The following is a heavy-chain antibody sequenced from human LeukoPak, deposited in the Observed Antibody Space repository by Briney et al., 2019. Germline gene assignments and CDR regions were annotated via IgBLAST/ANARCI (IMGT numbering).Heavy chain of an antibody. CDR1: GFTFNIYA. Sequence: SGGSLRLSCAASGFTFNIYAMSWVRQAPEKGLEWVSSISGTGGGTYYADSVKGRFTISRDNSHKTLYLQMNSLRAEDTAVYYCAKAGSGSLDAFDIWGQGTMVTVSS. V-gene: IGHV3-23*01. CDR2: ISGTGGGT. CDR3: AKAGSGSLDAFDI. D-gene: IGHD3-10*01. J-gene: IGHJ3*02.